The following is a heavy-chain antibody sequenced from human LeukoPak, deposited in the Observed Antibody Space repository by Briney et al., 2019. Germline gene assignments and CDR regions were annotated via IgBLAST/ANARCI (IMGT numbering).Heavy chain of an antibody. CDR1: GGSISSYY. CDR2: FYYSGST. Sequence: PSETLSLTCTVSGGSISSYYWVWIRQPPGKGLEWIGTFYYSGSTYYNLSLKSRVTISVDTSKNQFSLKVSSVTTADTAVYYCARLQWLYYFDYWGQGTLVTVSS. V-gene: IGHV4-39*01. CDR3: ARLQWLYYFDY. D-gene: IGHD6-19*01. J-gene: IGHJ4*02.